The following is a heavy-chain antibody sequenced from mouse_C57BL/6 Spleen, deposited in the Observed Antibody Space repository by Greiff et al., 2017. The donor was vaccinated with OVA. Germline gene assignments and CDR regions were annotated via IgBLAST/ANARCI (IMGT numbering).Heavy chain of an antibody. V-gene: IGHV1-64*01. CDR3: ARGDGSSFYYYAMDY. Sequence: LEESGAELVKPGASVKLSCKASGYTFTSYWMHWVKQRPGQGLEWIGMIHPNSGSTNYNEKFKSKATLTVDKSSSTAYMQLSSLTSEDSAVYYCARGDGSSFYYYAMDYWGQGTSVTVSS. CDR1: GYTFTSYW. CDR2: IHPNSGST. D-gene: IGHD1-1*01. J-gene: IGHJ4*01.